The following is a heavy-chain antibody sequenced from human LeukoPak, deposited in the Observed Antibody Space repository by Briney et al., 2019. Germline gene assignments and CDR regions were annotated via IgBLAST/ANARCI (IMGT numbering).Heavy chain of an antibody. CDR2: ISGDGGST. Sequence: HPGGSLRFSCVASRFTFDDYAMHWVRQAPGKGLEWVSLISGDGGSTYYADSVKGRFTISRDNSKNSLYLQMNSLRTEDTALYYCAKMGRNCSGGSCYYYGMDVWGQGTTVTVSS. CDR1: RFTFDDYA. CDR3: AKMGRNCSGGSCYYYGMDV. V-gene: IGHV3-43*02. J-gene: IGHJ6*02. D-gene: IGHD2-15*01.